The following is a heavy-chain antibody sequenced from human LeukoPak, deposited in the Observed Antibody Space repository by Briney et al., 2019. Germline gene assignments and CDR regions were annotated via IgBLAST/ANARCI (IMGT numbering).Heavy chain of an antibody. CDR3: ARDPDY. V-gene: IGHV4-61*02. CDR2: IYTSGST. J-gene: IGHJ4*02. CDR1: GGSISSGSYY. Sequence: SSETLSLTXTVTGGSISSGSYYWSWIRQPAGKGLEWIGRIYTSGSTNYNPSLNTRVTISVDTSKNQSSLKLSSVTSADTAVYYCARDPDYWGQGTLVTVSS.